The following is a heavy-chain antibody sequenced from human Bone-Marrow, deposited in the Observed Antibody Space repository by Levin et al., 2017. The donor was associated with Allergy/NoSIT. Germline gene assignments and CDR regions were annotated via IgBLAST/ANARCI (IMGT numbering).Heavy chain of an antibody. Sequence: GESLKISCATSGFTFSTYLMNWVRQVPGKGLQWVANINQDGSEKNYMDSVKGRFTISRDNAKNSLYLHMNSLRAEDTAVYYCAKSHNSADDSWGQGTVVTVSS. J-gene: IGHJ3*02. CDR3: AKSHNSADDS. D-gene: IGHD1-1*01. V-gene: IGHV3-7*01. CDR2: INQDGSEK. CDR1: GFTFSTYL.